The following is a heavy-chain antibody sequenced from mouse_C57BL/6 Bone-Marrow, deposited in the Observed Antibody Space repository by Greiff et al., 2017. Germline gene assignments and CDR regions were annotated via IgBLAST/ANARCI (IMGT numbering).Heavy chain of an antibody. CDR3: ASRYEDAMDY. V-gene: IGHV5-12*01. D-gene: IGHD2-12*01. J-gene: IGHJ4*01. CDR2: ISNGGGST. Sequence: EVKLVESGGGLVQPGGSLKLSCAASGFTFSDYYMYWVRQTPEKRLEWVAYISNGGGSTYYPDTVKGRFTISRDNAKNTLYLQMSRLKSEDTAMYYCASRYEDAMDYWGQGTSVTVSS. CDR1: GFTFSDYY.